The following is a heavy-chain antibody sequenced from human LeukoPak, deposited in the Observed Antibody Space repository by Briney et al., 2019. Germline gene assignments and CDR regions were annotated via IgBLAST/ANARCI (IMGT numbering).Heavy chain of an antibody. CDR3: AKDARCTSGWYFFDY. V-gene: IGHV3-48*02. D-gene: IGHD6-19*01. CDR1: GFTFSSYS. Sequence: GGSLRLSCAASGFTFSSYSMNWVRQAPGKGLEWVSYISSNSITIYYADSVKGRFTISRDSAKNSLYLQMNSLRDEDTAVYYCAKDARCTSGWYFFDYWGQGTLVTVSS. J-gene: IGHJ4*02. CDR2: ISSNSITI.